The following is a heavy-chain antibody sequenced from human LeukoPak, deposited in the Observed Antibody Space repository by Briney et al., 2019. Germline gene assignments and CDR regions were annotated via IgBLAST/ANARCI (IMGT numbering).Heavy chain of an antibody. CDR1: GGTFSSYA. J-gene: IGHJ5*02. D-gene: IGHD3-22*01. V-gene: IGHV1-69*04. CDR2: IIPILGMA. Sequence: ASVKVSCKASGGTFSSYAISWARQAPGQGLEWMGRIIPILGMANYAQKFQGRVTITADKSTSTAYMELSSLRSEDTAVYYCASASYYDSSGYYDHWGQGTLVTVSS. CDR3: ASASYYDSSGYYDH.